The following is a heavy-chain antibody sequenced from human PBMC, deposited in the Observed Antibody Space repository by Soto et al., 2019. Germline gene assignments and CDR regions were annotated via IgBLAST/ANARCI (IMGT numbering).Heavy chain of an antibody. J-gene: IGHJ4*02. Sequence: ASVKVSCKASGYTFTSYAMHWVRQAPGQRLEWMGWINAGNGNTKYSQKFQGRVTMTEDTSTDTAYMELSSLRSEDTAVYYCATDIAVAGEDYWGQGTLVTVSS. V-gene: IGHV1-3*01. CDR1: GYTFTSYA. D-gene: IGHD6-19*01. CDR2: INAGNGNT. CDR3: ATDIAVAGEDY.